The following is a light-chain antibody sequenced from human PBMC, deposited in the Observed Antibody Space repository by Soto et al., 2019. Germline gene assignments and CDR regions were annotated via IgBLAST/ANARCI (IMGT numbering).Light chain of an antibody. J-gene: IGKJ4*01. CDR3: QQYGSSPPLT. CDR1: RSVSSSF. CDR2: GAS. V-gene: IGKV3-20*01. Sequence: EIVLTQSPGTLSLSPGGRATLSCRASRSVSSSFLAWYQQKPGQAPRLLIYGASSRATGIPDRFSGSGSGTDFTLTISRLEPEDFAVYYWQQYGSSPPLTFGGGTKVEIK.